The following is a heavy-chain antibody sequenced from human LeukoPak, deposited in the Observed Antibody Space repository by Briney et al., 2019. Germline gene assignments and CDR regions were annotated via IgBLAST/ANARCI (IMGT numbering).Heavy chain of an antibody. CDR1: GFTFSSYS. CDR3: ARDIWFGELFPLDY. D-gene: IGHD3-10*01. J-gene: IGHJ4*02. V-gene: IGHV3-30*03. Sequence: GGSLRLSCAASGFTFSSYSMNWVRQAPGKGLEWVAVISYDGSNKYYADSVKGRFTISRDNSKNTLYLQMNSLRAEDTAVYYCARDIWFGELFPLDYWGQGTLVTVSS. CDR2: ISYDGSNK.